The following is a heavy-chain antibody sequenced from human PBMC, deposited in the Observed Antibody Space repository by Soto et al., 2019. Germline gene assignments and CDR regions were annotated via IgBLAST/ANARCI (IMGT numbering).Heavy chain of an antibody. J-gene: IGHJ4*02. V-gene: IGHV3-33*01. Sequence: QVKLVESGGGVVKPGRSLRLSCAASGFTFRSHGMHWVRQAPGKGLEWVAVIWYDGSHQYYGDSVKGRFTISRDNSKNTLSLQMNSLRVEDTAIYYCAREGYGGEAPFACWGQGTLVTVSS. CDR3: AREGYGGEAPFAC. D-gene: IGHD2-21*01. CDR1: GFTFRSHG. CDR2: IWYDGSHQ.